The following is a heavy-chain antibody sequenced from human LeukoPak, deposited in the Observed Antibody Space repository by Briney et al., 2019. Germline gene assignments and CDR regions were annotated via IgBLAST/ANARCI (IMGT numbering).Heavy chain of an antibody. V-gene: IGHV1-2*02. J-gene: IGHJ5*02. D-gene: IGHD1-1*01. CDR2: INPNSGGT. CDR3: ARDQIEYRERLYNWFDP. CDR1: GYTFTSYG. Sequence: ASVKVSCKASGYTFTSYGISWVRQAPGQGLEWMGWINPNSGGTNYAQKFQGRVTMTRDTSISTPYMELSRLRSDDTAVYYCARDQIEYRERLYNWFDPWGQGTLVTVSS.